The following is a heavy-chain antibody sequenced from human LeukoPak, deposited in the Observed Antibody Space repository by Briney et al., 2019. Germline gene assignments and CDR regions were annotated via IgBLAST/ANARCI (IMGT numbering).Heavy chain of an antibody. J-gene: IGHJ5*02. D-gene: IGHD6-13*01. CDR3: TRVLTSSSWFLWFDP. CDR2: IRSKAYGGTT. Sequence: GGSLRLSCTASGFTFGDYAMSWFRQAPGKGLEWVGFIRSKAYGGTTEYAASVKGRFTISRDDSKSIAYLQMNSLETEDTAVYYCTRVLTSSSWFLWFDPWGQGTLVTVSP. V-gene: IGHV3-49*03. CDR1: GFTFGDYA.